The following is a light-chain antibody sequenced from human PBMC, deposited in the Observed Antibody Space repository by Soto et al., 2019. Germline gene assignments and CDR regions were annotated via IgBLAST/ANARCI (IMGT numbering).Light chain of an antibody. CDR3: SSYTRSNTMP. Sequence: QSALTQPPSASGSPGQSVTISCTGTSSDVGGYNYVSWYQQHPGKAPKLIIYEVNNRPSGVSNRFSGSKSGNTASLTVSGLQAEDEAVYYCSSYTRSNTMPFGGGTKLTVL. J-gene: IGLJ2*01. CDR2: EVN. V-gene: IGLV2-14*01. CDR1: SSDVGGYNY.